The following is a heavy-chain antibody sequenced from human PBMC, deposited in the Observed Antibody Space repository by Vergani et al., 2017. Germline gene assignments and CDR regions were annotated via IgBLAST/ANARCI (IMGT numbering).Heavy chain of an antibody. CDR2: IIPIFGTA. J-gene: IGHJ3*02. Sequence: QVQLVQSGAEVKKPGSSVKVSCKASGGTFSSYAISWVRQAPGQGLEWMGGIIPIFGTANYAQKFQGRVTITADESTSTAYMELSSLRSEDTAVYYCARGTCMTTVTNDAFDIWGQGTMVTVSS. V-gene: IGHV1-69*12. CDR3: ARGTCMTTVTNDAFDI. D-gene: IGHD4-17*01. CDR1: GGTFSSYA.